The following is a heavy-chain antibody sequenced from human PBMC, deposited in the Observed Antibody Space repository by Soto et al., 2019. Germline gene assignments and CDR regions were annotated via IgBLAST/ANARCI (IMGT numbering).Heavy chain of an antibody. J-gene: IGHJ6*02. V-gene: IGHV1-18*01. D-gene: IGHD2-21*01. CDR2: ISAYNGNT. Sequence: QVQLVQSGAEVKKPGASVKVSCKASGYTFTSYGISWVRQAPGQGLEWMGWISAYNGNTNYAQKLQGRVTMTTDTCASTDYMELRSLRSDATAVYYCASPEGKYGPIYLYPDCWYCDRMDVWGQGTTVTVSS. CDR3: ASPEGKYGPIYLYPDCWYCDRMDV. CDR1: GYTFTSYG.